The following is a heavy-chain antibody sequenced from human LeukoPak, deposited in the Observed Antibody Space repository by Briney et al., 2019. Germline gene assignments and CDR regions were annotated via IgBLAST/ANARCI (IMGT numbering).Heavy chain of an antibody. CDR3: ARGARGQLASYYYYYTDV. J-gene: IGHJ6*03. CDR1: GGSISSYY. CDR2: IYYSGST. D-gene: IGHD1-1*01. V-gene: IGHV4-59*01. Sequence: SETLSLTCTVSGGSISSYYWSWIRQPPGKGLEWIGYIYYSGSTNYNPSLKSRVTISVDTSKNRFSLKLSSVTAADTAVYYCARGARGQLASYYYYYTDVWGKGTTVTVSS.